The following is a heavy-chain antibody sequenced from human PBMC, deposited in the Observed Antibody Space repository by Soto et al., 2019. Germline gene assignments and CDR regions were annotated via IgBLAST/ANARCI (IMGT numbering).Heavy chain of an antibody. D-gene: IGHD6-6*01. CDR3: ARATPRGQLGDSYYFEY. Sequence: GGSLRLSCAASGFTFSSYAMHWVRQAPGKGLEWVAVISYDGSNKYYADSVKGRFTISRDNSKNTLYLQMNSLRAEDTAVYYCARATPRGQLGDSYYFEYWGQGTLVTVSS. V-gene: IGHV3-30-3*01. J-gene: IGHJ4*02. CDR1: GFTFSSYA. CDR2: ISYDGSNK.